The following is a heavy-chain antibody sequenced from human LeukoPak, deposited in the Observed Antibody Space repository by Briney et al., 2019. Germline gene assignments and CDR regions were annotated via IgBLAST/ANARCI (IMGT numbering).Heavy chain of an antibody. D-gene: IGHD3-10*01. CDR3: AKGPDRRITMVRGVTRAYYYYGMDV. V-gene: IGHV3-23*01. Sequence: GGSLRLSCAASGFTFSDYYMSWIRQAPGKGLEWVSAISGSGGSTYYADSVKGRFTISRDNSKNTLYLQMNSLRAEDTAVYYCAKGPDRRITMVRGVTRAYYYYGMDVWGQGTTVTVSS. CDR1: GFTFSDYY. J-gene: IGHJ6*02. CDR2: ISGSGGST.